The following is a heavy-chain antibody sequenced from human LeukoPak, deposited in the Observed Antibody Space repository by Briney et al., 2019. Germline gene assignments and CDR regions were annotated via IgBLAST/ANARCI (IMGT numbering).Heavy chain of an antibody. CDR1: GYNFTSYW. D-gene: IGHD5-24*01. CDR2: IFPGDSDT. V-gene: IGHV5-51*01. CDR3: ASRKKGMATAGFDY. J-gene: IGHJ4*02. Sequence: GESLKISCKGSGYNFTSYWTGWVRQMPGEGLEWMGIIFPGDSDTRYSPSFQGQVTISAEKSISTAYLQWSSLKASDTALYYCASRKKGMATAGFDYWGQGTLVTVSS.